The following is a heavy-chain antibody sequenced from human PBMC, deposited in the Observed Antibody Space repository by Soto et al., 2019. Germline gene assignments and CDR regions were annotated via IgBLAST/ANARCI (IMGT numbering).Heavy chain of an antibody. Sequence: QVQLVQSGAEVKKPGSSVKVSCKASGGTFSSYAISWVRQAPGQGLEWMGGIIPIFGTANYAQKFQGRVTITADKSTSTAYMELSSLRSEDTAVYYCARDPEPHAYGGNSGDYWGQGTLVTVSS. CDR3: ARDPEPHAYGGNSGDY. D-gene: IGHD4-17*01. V-gene: IGHV1-69*06. J-gene: IGHJ4*02. CDR1: GGTFSSYA. CDR2: IIPIFGTA.